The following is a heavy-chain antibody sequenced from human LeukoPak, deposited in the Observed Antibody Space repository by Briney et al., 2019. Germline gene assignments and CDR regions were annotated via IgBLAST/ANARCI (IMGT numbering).Heavy chain of an antibody. CDR3: ARARRSGGITMVRGVKDRGWFDS. D-gene: IGHD3-10*01. CDR2: IRYDGSNK. V-gene: IGHV3-30*02. J-gene: IGHJ5*01. Sequence: GGSLRLSCAASGFTFSSSEMNWVRQAPGKGLEWVTFIRYDGSNKYYADSVKGRFTISRDNSKNALYLQMNSLRAEDTAVFYCARARRSGGITMVRGVKDRGWFDSWGQGILVTVSS. CDR1: GFTFSSSE.